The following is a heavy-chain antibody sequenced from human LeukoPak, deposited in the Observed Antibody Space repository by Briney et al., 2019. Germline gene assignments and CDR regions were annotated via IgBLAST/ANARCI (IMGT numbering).Heavy chain of an antibody. Sequence: PSETLSLTCAVSGYSISSGDYWGWIRQPPGERLEWVGSIYDGGGTYYTPSLKGRFTISVDTSKNTLSLQLSSVTAADTAVYCCARQWAPHIVVVPAAAFDIWGQGTMVTVSS. J-gene: IGHJ3*02. CDR2: IYDGGGT. CDR1: GYSISSGDY. D-gene: IGHD2-2*01. CDR3: ARQWAPHIVVVPAAAFDI. V-gene: IGHV4-38-2*01.